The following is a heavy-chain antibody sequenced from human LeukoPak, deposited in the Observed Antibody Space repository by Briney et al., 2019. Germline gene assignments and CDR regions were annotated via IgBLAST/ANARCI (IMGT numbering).Heavy chain of an antibody. CDR1: GFTFSSYG. Sequence: GGSLRLSCAASGFTFSSYGMHWVRRAPGKGLEWVSAISGSGDSTYYADSVKGRFTISRDNSKNTLYLQMNSLRAEDTAVYYCARDDYGETFDYWGQGTLVTVSS. CDR3: ARDDYGETFDY. J-gene: IGHJ4*02. V-gene: IGHV3-23*01. CDR2: ISGSGDST. D-gene: IGHD4-17*01.